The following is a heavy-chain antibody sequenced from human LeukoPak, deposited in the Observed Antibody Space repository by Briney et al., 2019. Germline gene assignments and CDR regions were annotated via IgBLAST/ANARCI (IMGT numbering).Heavy chain of an antibody. J-gene: IGHJ3*02. CDR1: GGSISSYY. Sequence: SETLSLTCTVSGGSISSYYWSWIRQPPGKGLEWIGYIYYSGSTNYNPSLKSRVTISVDTSKNQFSLKLTSVTAADTAVYYCAREYSSSSGKNAFDIWGQGTMVTVSS. D-gene: IGHD6-6*01. V-gene: IGHV4-59*01. CDR2: IYYSGST. CDR3: AREYSSSSGKNAFDI.